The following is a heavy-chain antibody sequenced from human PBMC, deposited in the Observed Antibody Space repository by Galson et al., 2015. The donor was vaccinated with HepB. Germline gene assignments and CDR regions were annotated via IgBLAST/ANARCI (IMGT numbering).Heavy chain of an antibody. CDR1: GYTFISSA. Sequence: VKVSCKASGYTFISSAISWVRQAPGQGLEWMGWISAYNINTIYAQKLLGRVSMTTDTSTSTAYMELRSLRSDDTAVYYCARPSTEHGYFDLWGRGTLVTVSS. CDR2: ISAYNINT. J-gene: IGHJ2*01. V-gene: IGHV1-18*01. D-gene: IGHD1-14*01. CDR3: ARPSTEHGYFDL.